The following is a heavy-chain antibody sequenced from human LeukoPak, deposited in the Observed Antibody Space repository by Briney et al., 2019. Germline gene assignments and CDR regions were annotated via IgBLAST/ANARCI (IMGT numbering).Heavy chain of an antibody. CDR3: PRDHYDSSGLSHAFDI. CDR1: GGSISSSSYY. D-gene: IGHD3-22*01. J-gene: IGHJ3*02. Sequence: SETLSLTCTVSGGSISSSSYYWGWIRQPPGKGLEWIGSIYYSGSTYYNPSLKSRVTISVDTSKNQFSLKLSSVTAADTAVYYCPRDHYDSSGLSHAFDIWGQGTMVTVSS. V-gene: IGHV4-39*07. CDR2: IYYSGST.